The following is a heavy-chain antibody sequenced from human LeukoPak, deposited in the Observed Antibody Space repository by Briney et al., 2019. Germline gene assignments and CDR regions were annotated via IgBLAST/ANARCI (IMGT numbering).Heavy chain of an antibody. J-gene: IGHJ2*01. CDR2: INSDGSST. V-gene: IGHV3-74*01. D-gene: IGHD6-13*01. CDR1: GFTFRSYW. CDR3: LQFLPPPTRAGL. Sequence: QPGGSLRLSCAPSGFTFRSYWMHWVRQAPGKGLVWVSRINSDGSSTSYADSVKGRFTISRDNAKNSLFLQMNSLRAEDTAVYYCLQFLPPPTRAGLWGRGTLVTVSS.